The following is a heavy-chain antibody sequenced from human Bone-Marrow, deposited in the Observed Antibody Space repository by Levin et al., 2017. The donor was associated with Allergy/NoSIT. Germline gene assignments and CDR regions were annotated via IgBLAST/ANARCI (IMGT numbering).Heavy chain of an antibody. D-gene: IGHD6-19*01. Sequence: SETLSLTCTVSGGSISSGGYYWSWIRQHPGKGLEWIGYIYYSGSTYYNPSLKSRVTISVDTSKNQFSLKLSSVTAADTAVYYCARDRGSGWYGTLTNWGQGTLVTVSS. CDR2: IYYSGST. CDR3: ARDRGSGWYGTLTN. J-gene: IGHJ4*02. CDR1: GGSISSGGYY. V-gene: IGHV4-31*03.